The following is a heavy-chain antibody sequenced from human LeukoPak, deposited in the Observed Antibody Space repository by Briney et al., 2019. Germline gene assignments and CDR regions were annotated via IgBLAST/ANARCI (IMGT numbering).Heavy chain of an antibody. CDR2: ISGSGSYI. CDR1: GFTFSDYS. D-gene: IGHD5-12*01. V-gene: IGHV3-21*06. Sequence: GGSLRLSCSASGFTFSDYSMKWVPQTPRKGLEWVSCISGSGSYIYYADSVKGRFTISRDNAKNSLHLQMNSLRAEDTALYYCGVATRSFLPDYCWGQGTLVTVSS. J-gene: IGHJ4*02. CDR3: GVATRSFLPDYC.